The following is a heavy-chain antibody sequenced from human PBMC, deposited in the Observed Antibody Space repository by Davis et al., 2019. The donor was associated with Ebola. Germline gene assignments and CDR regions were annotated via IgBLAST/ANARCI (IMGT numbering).Heavy chain of an antibody. V-gene: IGHV1-2*02. CDR3: ARQSYDFWSVENWFDP. CDR2: INPNSGGT. CDR1: GYTFTGYY. D-gene: IGHD3-3*01. Sequence: ASVKVSCKASGYTFTGYYMHWVRQAPGQGLEWMGWINPNSGGTNYAQKFQGRVTMTRDTSISTAYMELSRLRSDDTAVYYCARQSYDFWSVENWFDPWGQGTLVTVSS. J-gene: IGHJ5*02.